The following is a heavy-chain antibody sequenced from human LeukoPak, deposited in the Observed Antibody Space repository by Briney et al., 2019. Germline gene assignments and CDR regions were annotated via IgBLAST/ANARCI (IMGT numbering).Heavy chain of an antibody. V-gene: IGHV3-23*01. Sequence: GGSLRLSCAASGFTFSSYSMNWVRQAPGKGLEWVSAISGSGGSTYYADSVKGRFTISRDNSKNTLYLQMNSLRAEDTAVYYCAKTKGSGYYHYFDYWGQGTLVTVSS. CDR3: AKTKGSGYYHYFDY. CDR2: ISGSGGST. J-gene: IGHJ4*02. D-gene: IGHD3-22*01. CDR1: GFTFSSYS.